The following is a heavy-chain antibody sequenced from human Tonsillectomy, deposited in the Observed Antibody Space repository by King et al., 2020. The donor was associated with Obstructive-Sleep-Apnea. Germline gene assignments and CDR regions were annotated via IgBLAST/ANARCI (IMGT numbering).Heavy chain of an antibody. CDR3: AGITMVRGVIGY. CDR2: IKQDGSEK. Sequence: VQLVESGGGLVQPGGSLRLSCAASGFTFSSYWMSWVRQAPGKGLEWVANIKQDGSEKYYLDSVEGRFTISKDNAKNSLYLQMNSLRAEDTAVYYCAGITMVRGVIGYWGQGTLVTVSS. V-gene: IGHV3-7*03. J-gene: IGHJ4*02. CDR1: GFTFSSYW. D-gene: IGHD3-10*01.